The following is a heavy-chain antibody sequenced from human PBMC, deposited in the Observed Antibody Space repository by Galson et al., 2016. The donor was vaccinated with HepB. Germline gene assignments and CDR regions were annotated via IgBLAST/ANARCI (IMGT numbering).Heavy chain of an antibody. V-gene: IGHV3-9*01. CDR2: TSWNSGST. Sequence: SLRLSCAASGFTFDDYAMHWVRQAPGKGLEWVSGTSWNSGSTGYADSVKGRFTISRDNDKNSLHLQMNILRAEDTALYYCARGRGSNWRDAFDIWGQGTMVTVSS. J-gene: IGHJ3*02. CDR1: GFTFDDYA. D-gene: IGHD6-13*01. CDR3: ARGRGSNWRDAFDI.